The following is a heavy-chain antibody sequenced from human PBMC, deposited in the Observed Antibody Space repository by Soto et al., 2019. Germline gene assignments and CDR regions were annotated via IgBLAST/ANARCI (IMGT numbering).Heavy chain of an antibody. CDR1: GFTFSSYG. V-gene: IGHV3-30*18. CDR2: ISYDGSNK. D-gene: IGHD6-13*01. J-gene: IGHJ4*02. CDR3: AKERAAAPNFDY. Sequence: GGSLRLSCAASGFTFSSYGMHWVRQAPGKGLEWVAVISYDGSNKYYADSVKGRFTISRDNSKNTLYLQMNSLRAEDTAVYYCAKERAAAPNFDYWGQGTLVTVSS.